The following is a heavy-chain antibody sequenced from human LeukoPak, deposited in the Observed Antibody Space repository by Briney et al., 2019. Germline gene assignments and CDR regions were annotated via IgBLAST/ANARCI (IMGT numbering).Heavy chain of an antibody. V-gene: IGHV1-69*13. J-gene: IGHJ4*02. CDR1: GGTFTTFA. CDR3: ARESLAGTWPSDY. D-gene: IGHD6-19*01. CDR2: IVPIFGKS. Sequence: SVKVSCKASGGTFTTFAISWMRPAPGQGLQWMGAIVPIFGKSHYAQKLQGRLTITADESTNTAFMELARLTADDTAVYYCARESLAGTWPSDYWGQGTLVTVSS.